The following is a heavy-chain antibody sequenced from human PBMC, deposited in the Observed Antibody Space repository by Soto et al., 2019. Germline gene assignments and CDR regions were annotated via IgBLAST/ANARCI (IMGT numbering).Heavy chain of an antibody. D-gene: IGHD6-13*01. Sequence: SETLSLTCTVSGGSISSYYWSWIRQPPGKGLEWIGYIYYIGSTNYNPSLKSRVTISVDTSKNQFFLKLSSVTAADTAVYYFARVSAAAGTVIYYYYYYMDVWGKGTTVTSP. V-gene: IGHV4-59*01. CDR1: GGSISSYY. J-gene: IGHJ6*03. CDR2: IYYIGST. CDR3: ARVSAAAGTVIYYYYYYMDV.